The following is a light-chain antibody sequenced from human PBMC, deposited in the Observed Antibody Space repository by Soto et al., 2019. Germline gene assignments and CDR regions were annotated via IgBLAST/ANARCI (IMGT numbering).Light chain of an antibody. CDR1: SSDVGGYNY. CDR2: EVS. J-gene: IGLJ2*01. Sequence: QSALTQPASVSESPGQSITISCTGTSSDVGGYNYVSWYQQHPGKAPKLMIYEVSNRPSGVSNRFSGSKSGNTASLTISGLQAEDEADFYCSSYRGSGPHVVFGGGTKLTVL. V-gene: IGLV2-14*01. CDR3: SSYRGSGPHVV.